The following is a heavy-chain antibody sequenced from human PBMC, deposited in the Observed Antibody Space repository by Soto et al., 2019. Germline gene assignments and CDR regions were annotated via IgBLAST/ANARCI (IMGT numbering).Heavy chain of an antibody. CDR1: GFTFSGSA. J-gene: IGHJ5*02. V-gene: IGHV3-73*01. CDR3: TRLAVGIAAAGPSP. D-gene: IGHD6-13*01. Sequence: PGGSLRLSCAASGFTFSGSAMHWVRQASGKGLEWVGRIRSKANSYATAYAASVKGRFTISRDDSKNTAYLQMNSLKTEDTAVYYCTRLAVGIAAAGPSPWGQGTLVTVS. CDR2: IRSKANSYAT.